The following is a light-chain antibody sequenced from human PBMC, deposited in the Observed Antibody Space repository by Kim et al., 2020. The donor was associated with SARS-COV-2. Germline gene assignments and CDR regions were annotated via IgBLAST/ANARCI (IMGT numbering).Light chain of an antibody. CDR2: YDS. CDR3: QVWDDSSDQVV. CDR1: NIGSKS. Sequence: APGKTATIPCGGNNIGSKSVHWNQQKPGQAPVVVIYYDSDRPSGIPERMSGSNSGHTATLTINRVEAGDEADYYCQVWDDSSDQVVFGGGTKLTVL. V-gene: IGLV3-21*04. J-gene: IGLJ2*01.